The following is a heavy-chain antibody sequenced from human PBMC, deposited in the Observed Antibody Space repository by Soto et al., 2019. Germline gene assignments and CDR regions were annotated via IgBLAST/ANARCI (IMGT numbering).Heavy chain of an antibody. CDR3: ARADYDFWSGYTLDY. Sequence: QVHLVQSGAEVQKPGASVKVSCKTSGYTFTSHGISWVRQAPGQGLEWMGWISGYNGNTNYAQKLEGRVTMMTDTSTNTAWVELRSLRSDDTAVYYCARADYDFWSGYTLDYWGQGTLVTVSS. V-gene: IGHV1-18*01. CDR2: ISGYNGNT. CDR1: GYTFTSHG. D-gene: IGHD3-3*01. J-gene: IGHJ4*02.